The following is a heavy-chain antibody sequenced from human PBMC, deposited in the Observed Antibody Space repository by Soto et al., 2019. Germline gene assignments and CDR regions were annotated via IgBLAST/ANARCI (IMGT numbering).Heavy chain of an antibody. V-gene: IGHV3-48*01. CDR3: ARDLNYGLFDY. J-gene: IGHJ4*02. CDR2: ISSSSSTI. Sequence: EVQLVESGGGLVQPGGSMRLSCAASGFTCSSYSMNWVRQAPGKGLEWVSYISSSSSTIYYADSVKGRFTISRDNAKNSLYLQMNSLRAEDTAVYYCARDLNYGLFDYGGQGTLVTVSS. D-gene: IGHD4-17*01. CDR1: GFTCSSYS.